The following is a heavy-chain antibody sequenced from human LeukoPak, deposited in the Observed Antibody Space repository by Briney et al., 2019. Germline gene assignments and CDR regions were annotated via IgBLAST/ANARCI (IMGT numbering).Heavy chain of an antibody. CDR1: GFTFSSYE. V-gene: IGHV3-48*03. Sequence: GGSLRLSCAASGFTFSSYEMNWVRQAPGKGLEWVSYISSSGSTIYYADSVKGRFTISRDNAKSSLYLQMDSLRVEDTAVYYCARDAANGYDRFDYWGQGTQVTVSS. CDR3: ARDAANGYDRFDY. D-gene: IGHD2-2*01. J-gene: IGHJ4*02. CDR2: ISSSGSTI.